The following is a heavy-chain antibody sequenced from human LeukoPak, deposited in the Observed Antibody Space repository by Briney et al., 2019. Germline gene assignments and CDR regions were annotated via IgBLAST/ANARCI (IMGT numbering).Heavy chain of an antibody. CDR2: INHSGST. Sequence: PSETLSLTCAVYGGSFSGYYWSWIRQPPGKGLEWIGEINHSGSTNYNPSLKSRVTISVDTSKDQFSLKLSSVTAADTAVYYCARSLAGIVVTIGGFDYWGQGTLVTVSS. CDR1: GGSFSGYY. V-gene: IGHV4-34*01. D-gene: IGHD5-12*01. CDR3: ARSLAGIVVTIGGFDY. J-gene: IGHJ4*02.